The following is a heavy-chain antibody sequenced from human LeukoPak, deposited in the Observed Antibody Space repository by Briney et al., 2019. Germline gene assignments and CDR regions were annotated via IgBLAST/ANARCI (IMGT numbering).Heavy chain of an antibody. Sequence: GGSLRLSCAASGFTFSSYWMSWVRQAPGKGLEWVSYISSSGSTIYYADSVKGRFTISRDNAKNSLYLQMNSLRAEDTAIYYCARRAGIYSHPYDYWGQGTPVTVSS. V-gene: IGHV3-48*03. D-gene: IGHD1-14*01. CDR1: GFTFSSYW. CDR2: ISSSGSTI. J-gene: IGHJ4*02. CDR3: ARRAGIYSHPYDY.